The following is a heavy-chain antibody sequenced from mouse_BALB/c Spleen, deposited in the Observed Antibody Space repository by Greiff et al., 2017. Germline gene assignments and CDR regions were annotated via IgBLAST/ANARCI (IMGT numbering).Heavy chain of an antibody. CDR3: ARADGSSYKGAMDY. CDR2: ISSGGST. CDR1: GFTFSSYA. Sequence: EVMLVESGGGLVKPGGSLKLSCAASGFTFSSYAMSWVRQTPEKRLEWVASISSGGSTYYPDSVKGRFTISRDNARNILYLQMSSLRSEDTAMYYCARADGSSYKGAMDYWGQGTSVTVSS. D-gene: IGHD1-1*01. J-gene: IGHJ4*01. V-gene: IGHV5-6-5*01.